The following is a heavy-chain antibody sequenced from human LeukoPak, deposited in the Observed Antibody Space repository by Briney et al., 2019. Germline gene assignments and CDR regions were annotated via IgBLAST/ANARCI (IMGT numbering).Heavy chain of an antibody. V-gene: IGHV3-30*03. CDR2: ISYDGSNK. Sequence: GRSLRLSCAASGFTFSSYGMHWVRQAPGKGLEWLAVISYDGSNKYYADSVKGRFTISRDNSKNTLYLQMNSLRTDDTAVYYCARGRWPTGFDPWGQGTLVTVSS. J-gene: IGHJ5*02. CDR3: ARGRWPTGFDP. CDR1: GFTFSSYG. D-gene: IGHD1-26*01.